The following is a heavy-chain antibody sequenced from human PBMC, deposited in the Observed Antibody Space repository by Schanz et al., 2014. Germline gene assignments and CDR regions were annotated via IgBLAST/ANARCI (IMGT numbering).Heavy chain of an antibody. CDR3: ARAGYCTSVSCSLFVSDY. CDR1: GFSFTTYA. D-gene: IGHD2-2*03. V-gene: IGHV3-48*04. J-gene: IGHJ4*02. CDR2: IGNGGVTI. Sequence: EVQLVESGGGLVQPGGSLRLSCASSGFSFTTYAMSWVRQAPGKGLEWVSYIGNGGVTIYYADSVKGRFTISRDNSKNSLYLQMNSLRAEDTAVYYCARAGYCTSVSCSLFVSDYWGQGTLVTVSS.